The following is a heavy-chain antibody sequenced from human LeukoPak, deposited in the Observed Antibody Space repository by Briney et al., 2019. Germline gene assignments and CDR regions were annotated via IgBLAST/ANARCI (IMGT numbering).Heavy chain of an antibody. Sequence: PGGSLRLSCTSSGVTLSNYYMSWIRQAPGKGLECISYISNIGSTTFYADSVEGRFTISRDNGKNSVYLQMNSLTAEDTAVYYCASDISNKGFDYWGQGTLVTVSS. CDR3: ASDISNKGFDY. CDR2: ISNIGSTT. D-gene: IGHD2/OR15-2a*01. V-gene: IGHV3-11*04. J-gene: IGHJ4*02. CDR1: GVTLSNYY.